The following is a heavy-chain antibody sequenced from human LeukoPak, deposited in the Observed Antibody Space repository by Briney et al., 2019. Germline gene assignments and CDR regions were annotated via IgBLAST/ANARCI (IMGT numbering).Heavy chain of an antibody. V-gene: IGHV1-8*02. J-gene: IGHJ5*02. CDR2: MNPNSGNT. CDR3: ARDIVVVVAATKLGLAFLYDP. Sequence: GASVKVSCKASGYTFTSYDINWVRQATGQGLEWMGWMNPNSGNTGYAQKFQGRVTMTRDTSISTAYMELSRLRSDDTAVYYCARDIVVVVAATKLGLAFLYDPWGQGTLVTVSS. CDR1: GYTFTSYD. D-gene: IGHD2-15*01.